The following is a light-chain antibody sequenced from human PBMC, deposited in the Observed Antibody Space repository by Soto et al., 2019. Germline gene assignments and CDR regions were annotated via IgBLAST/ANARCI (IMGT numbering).Light chain of an antibody. CDR3: CSFGGSDTNV. V-gene: IGLV2-11*01. Sequence: QSALTQPRSVSGSPGQSVTISCTGTSSDVGGYNYVSWYQQHPGKAPKLMIYDVSKRPSGVCDRFSGSKSGSTAPLTISGVQDEHEGDYYCCSFGGSDTNVFGTGTK. CDR1: SSDVGGYNY. CDR2: DVS. J-gene: IGLJ1*01.